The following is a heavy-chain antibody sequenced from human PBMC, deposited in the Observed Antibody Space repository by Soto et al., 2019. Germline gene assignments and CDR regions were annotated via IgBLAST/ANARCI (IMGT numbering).Heavy chain of an antibody. Sequence: QVQLQQWSAALLKPSETLSLTCAVYGGSFSGYSWTWIRQPPGTGLEWIGEINHSGSTNFNPSLNSRVTISVDTSKNQFSLKLTSVTAADTAVYYCARDKITGLFDYWGQGTLVTVSS. CDR3: ARDKITGLFDY. J-gene: IGHJ4*02. CDR2: INHSGST. V-gene: IGHV4-34*01. CDR1: GGSFSGYS. D-gene: IGHD2-8*02.